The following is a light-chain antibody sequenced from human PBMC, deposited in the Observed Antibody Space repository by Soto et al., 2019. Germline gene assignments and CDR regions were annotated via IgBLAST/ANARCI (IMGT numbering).Light chain of an antibody. CDR2: EDN. CDR3: QSYDSSMDV. CDR1: SGSIASNF. Sequence: NFMLTQPHSVSESPGQTITISCTRSSGSIASNFVQWYQQRPGSAPTAVIYEDNRRPSGVPDRFSGSIDTSSNSASLTISGLKTEDEADYYCQSYDSSMDVFGSGTKLTVL. V-gene: IGLV6-57*03. J-gene: IGLJ1*01.